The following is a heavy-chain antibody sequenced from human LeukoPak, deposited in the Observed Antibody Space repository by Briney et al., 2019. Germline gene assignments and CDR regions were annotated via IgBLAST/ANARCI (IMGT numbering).Heavy chain of an antibody. CDR2: MYYNGNT. Sequence: PSETLSLTCSVSGYSVSSSPYYWGWIRQPPGKGLEWIVSMYYNGNTYYNWSLKSRVTVSLDKSKNQFFLRLSSVTAADTATYYCARQFYCSAGTCFCPNWFDSWGQGSLVTVSS. CDR3: ARQFYCSAGTCFCPNWFDS. CDR1: GYSVSSSPYY. V-gene: IGHV4-39*01. J-gene: IGHJ5*01. D-gene: IGHD2-15*01.